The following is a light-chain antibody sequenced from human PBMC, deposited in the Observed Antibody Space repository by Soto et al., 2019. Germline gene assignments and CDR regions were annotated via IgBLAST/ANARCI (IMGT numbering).Light chain of an antibody. J-gene: IGKJ1*01. CDR3: QQYYSTPRT. CDR2: WAS. V-gene: IGKV4-1*01. CDR1: QSVLYSSNNKNY. Sequence: DIVMTQSPDSLAVSLGERATINCKSSQSVLYSSNNKNYLAWYQQKPGQPPKLLIYWASTRESGVPDRFSGSGSGTDFTLTSSSLHAEDVAVYYCQQYYSTPRTFGQGTKVES.